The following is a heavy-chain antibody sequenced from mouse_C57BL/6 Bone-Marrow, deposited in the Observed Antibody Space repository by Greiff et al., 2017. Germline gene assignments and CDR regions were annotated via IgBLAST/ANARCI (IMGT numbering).Heavy chain of an antibody. CDR1: GFTFSDFY. D-gene: IGHD1-1*01. V-gene: IGHV7-1*01. J-gene: IGHJ2*01. Sequence: EVMLVESGGGLVQSGRSLRLSCATSGFTFSDFYMEWVRQAPGKGLEWIAASRNKANDYTTEYSASVKGRFIVSRDTSQSILYLQMNALRAEDTAIYYCARYAPYYGSSLNYFDYWGQGTTLTVSS. CDR3: ARYAPYYGSSLNYFDY. CDR2: SRNKANDYTT.